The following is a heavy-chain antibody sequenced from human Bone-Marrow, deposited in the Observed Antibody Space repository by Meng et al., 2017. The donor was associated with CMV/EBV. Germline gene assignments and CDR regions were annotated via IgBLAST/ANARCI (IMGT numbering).Heavy chain of an antibody. CDR2: ISAYNGNT. J-gene: IGHJ6*02. CDR1: GGTFSSYA. CDR3: ARFQWLNPAYYYYYGMDV. D-gene: IGHD5-18*01. Sequence: ASVKVSCKASGGTFSSYAISWVRQAPGQGLEWMGWISAYNGNTNYAQKLQGRVTMTTDTSTSKAYMELRSLRSDDTAVYYCARFQWLNPAYYYYYGMDVWGQGTTVTVAS. V-gene: IGHV1-18*01.